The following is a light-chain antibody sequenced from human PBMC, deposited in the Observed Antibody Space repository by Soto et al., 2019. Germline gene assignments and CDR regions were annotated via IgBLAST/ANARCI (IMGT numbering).Light chain of an antibody. CDR3: QQFNAYPLT. V-gene: IGKV1-9*01. CDR2: GAS. CDR1: QGISDY. Sequence: DIQLTQSPSFLSASVGDRVTISCRASQGISDYLAWYPQKPGKAPKHLIYGASTLQSGVPSRFSGSPSATQFSLPISSLQPEDFATYFCQQFNAYPLTFGGGAKLEIK. J-gene: IGKJ4*01.